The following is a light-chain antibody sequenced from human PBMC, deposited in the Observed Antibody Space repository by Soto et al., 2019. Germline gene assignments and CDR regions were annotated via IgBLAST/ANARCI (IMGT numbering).Light chain of an antibody. CDR1: QSVNGNS. Sequence: EIVLTQSLGTLFLSPGERATLSCRADQSVNGNSLAWYQQKPGQAPRLLIYDASGRPAGIPDRFSGSGSGTDFTLTISRLEPEDFAVYYCQQYGTSPSTFGQGTKVDIK. V-gene: IGKV3-20*01. CDR2: DAS. J-gene: IGKJ1*01. CDR3: QQYGTSPST.